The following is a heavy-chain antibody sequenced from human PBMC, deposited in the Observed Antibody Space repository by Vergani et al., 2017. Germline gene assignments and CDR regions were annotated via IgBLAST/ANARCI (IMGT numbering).Heavy chain of an antibody. Sequence: QVQLVESGGGVVQPGRSLRLSCAASGFTFSSYGMHWVRQAPGKGLEWVAVIWYDGSNKYYADSVKGRFTISRDNSKNTLYLQMTSLRAEDTAVYYCARARWWDDILTGYYPADAFDIWGQGTMVTVSS. J-gene: IGHJ3*02. CDR1: GFTFSSYG. V-gene: IGHV3-33*01. D-gene: IGHD3-9*01. CDR2: IWYDGSNK. CDR3: ARARWWDDILTGYYPADAFDI.